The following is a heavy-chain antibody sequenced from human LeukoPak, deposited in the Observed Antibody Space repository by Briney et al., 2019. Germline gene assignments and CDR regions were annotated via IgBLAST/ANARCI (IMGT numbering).Heavy chain of an antibody. CDR2: IKQDGSEK. CDR1: GFTFSSYW. D-gene: IGHD6-19*01. CDR3: AKDFSRALISGWRFDY. J-gene: IGHJ4*02. V-gene: IGHV3-7*01. Sequence: GGSLRLSCAASGFTFSSYWMSWVRQAPGKGLEWVANIKQDGSEKYYVDSVKGRFTISRDNAKNSLYLQMNSLRAEDTAVYYCAKDFSRALISGWRFDYWGQGTLVTVSS.